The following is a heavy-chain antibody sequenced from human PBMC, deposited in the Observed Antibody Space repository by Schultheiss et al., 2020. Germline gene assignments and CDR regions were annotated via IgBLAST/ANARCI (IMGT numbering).Heavy chain of an antibody. CDR2: IYYSGST. V-gene: IGHV4-59*12. Sequence: GSLRLSCAASGFTFSSYWMSWVRQAPGKGLEWIGYIYYSGSTNYNPSLKSRVTISVDTSKNQLSLKLSSVTAADTAVYYCAREGDRPYSLDYWGQGTLVTVYS. D-gene: IGHD5-18*01. J-gene: IGHJ4*02. CDR1: GFTFSSYW. CDR3: AREGDRPYSLDY.